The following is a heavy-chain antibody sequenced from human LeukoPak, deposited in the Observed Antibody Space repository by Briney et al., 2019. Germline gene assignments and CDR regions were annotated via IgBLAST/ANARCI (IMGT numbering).Heavy chain of an antibody. J-gene: IGHJ4*02. D-gene: IGHD3-10*01. CDR3: AKEEGWGVNVFDY. CDR1: GFTFSSYA. V-gene: IGHV3-23*01. Sequence: GGSLRLSCAASGFTFSSYAMSWVRQAPGKGLEGVSAISGSGGSIYYADSVKGRFTISRDNSKNTLYLQMNSLSAEDTAVYYCAKEEGWGVNVFDYWGQGALVTVSS. CDR2: ISGSGGSI.